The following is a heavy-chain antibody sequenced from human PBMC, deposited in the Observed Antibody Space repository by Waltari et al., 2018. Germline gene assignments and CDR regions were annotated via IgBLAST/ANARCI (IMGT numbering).Heavy chain of an antibody. CDR1: GGSISSSSYY. Sequence: QLQLQESGPGLVKPSETLSLTCTVSGGSISSSSYYWGWIRQPPGKGLGWIGSIYYSGSTYYNPSLKSRVTISVDTSKNQFSLKLSSVTAADTAVYYCARLGAAYSFYFDYWGQGTLVTVSS. D-gene: IGHD2-15*01. J-gene: IGHJ4*02. CDR2: IYYSGST. CDR3: ARLGAAYSFYFDY. V-gene: IGHV4-39*07.